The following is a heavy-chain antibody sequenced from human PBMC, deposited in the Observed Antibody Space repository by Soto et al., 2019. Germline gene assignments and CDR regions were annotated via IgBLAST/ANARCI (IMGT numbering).Heavy chain of an antibody. J-gene: IGHJ5*02. CDR3: ARDGIAAAGYNWFDP. D-gene: IGHD6-13*01. V-gene: IGHV1-69*13. CDR1: GGTFSSYA. Sequence: SVKVSCKASGGTFSSYAISWVRQAPGQGLEWMGGIIPIFGTANYAQKFQGRVTITADESTSKAYMELSSLRSEDTAVYYCARDGIAAAGYNWFDPWGQGTLVTVSS. CDR2: IIPIFGTA.